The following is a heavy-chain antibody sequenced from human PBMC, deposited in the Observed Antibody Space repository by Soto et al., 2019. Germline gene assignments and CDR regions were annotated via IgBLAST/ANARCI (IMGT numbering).Heavy chain of an antibody. CDR1: GGSISSGGYS. CDR3: ARGGSSWYAEYFQH. CDR2: IYHSGST. Sequence: SETLSLTCAVSGGSISSGGYSWSWIRQPPGKGLEWIGYIYHSGSTYYNPSLKSRVTISVDRSKNQFSLKLSSVTAADTVVYYCARGGSSWYAEYFQHWGQGTLVTVSS. V-gene: IGHV4-30-2*01. J-gene: IGHJ1*01. D-gene: IGHD6-13*01.